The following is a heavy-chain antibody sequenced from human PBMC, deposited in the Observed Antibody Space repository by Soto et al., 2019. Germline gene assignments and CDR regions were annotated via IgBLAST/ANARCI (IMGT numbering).Heavy chain of an antibody. J-gene: IGHJ4*02. Sequence: PGGSLRLSCAASGFPFNSYWMHLVSQAPGKGLVWVSRINSDGSSTSYADSVKGRFTISRDNAKNTLYLQMNSLRAEDTAVYYCARASYYYDSSGYYFDYWGQGTLVTVSS. CDR1: GFPFNSYW. CDR2: INSDGSST. D-gene: IGHD3-22*01. V-gene: IGHV3-74*01. CDR3: ARASYYYDSSGYYFDY.